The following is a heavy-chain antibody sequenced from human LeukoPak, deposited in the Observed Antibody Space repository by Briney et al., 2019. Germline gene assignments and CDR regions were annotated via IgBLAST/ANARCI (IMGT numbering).Heavy chain of an antibody. V-gene: IGHV3-53*01. CDR1: GFTVSSNY. CDR3: VSDYYDSSGYYFGYYYGMDV. J-gene: IGHJ6*02. Sequence: PGGSLRLSCVASGFTVSSNYMSWVRQAPGKGLEWVSVIYSGGGTYYADSVKGRFTISRDNSKNTLYLQMNSLRAEDTAVYYCVSDYYDSSGYYFGYYYGMDVWGQGTTVTVSS. D-gene: IGHD3-22*01. CDR2: IYSGGGT.